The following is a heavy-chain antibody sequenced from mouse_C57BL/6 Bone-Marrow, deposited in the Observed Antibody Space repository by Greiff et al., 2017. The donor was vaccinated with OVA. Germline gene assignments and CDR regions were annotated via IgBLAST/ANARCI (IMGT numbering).Heavy chain of an antibody. CDR3: AIRWLEGYFDV. CDR2: ISDGGSYT. V-gene: IGHV5-4*03. J-gene: IGHJ1*03. D-gene: IGHD2-2*01. Sequence: DVKLVESGEGLVKPGGSLKLSCAASGFTFSSYAMSWVRQTPEKRLEWVATISDGGSYTYYPDNVKGRFTISRDNAKNNLYLQMSHLKSEDTAMYYCAIRWLEGYFDVWGTGTTVTVSS. CDR1: GFTFSSYA.